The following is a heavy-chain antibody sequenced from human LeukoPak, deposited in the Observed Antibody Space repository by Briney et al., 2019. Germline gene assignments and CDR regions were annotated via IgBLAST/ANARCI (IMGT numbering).Heavy chain of an antibody. CDR3: ARGRYDFWSGYYTGISYFDY. Sequence: SETLSLTCTVSGGSISSYYWSWIRQPPGKGLEWIGYIYYSGSTNYNPSLKSRVTISVDTSKNQFSLKLSSVTAADTAVYYCARGRYDFWSGYYTGISYFDYWGQGTLVTVSS. CDR1: GGSISSYY. CDR2: IYYSGST. V-gene: IGHV4-59*01. D-gene: IGHD3-3*01. J-gene: IGHJ4*02.